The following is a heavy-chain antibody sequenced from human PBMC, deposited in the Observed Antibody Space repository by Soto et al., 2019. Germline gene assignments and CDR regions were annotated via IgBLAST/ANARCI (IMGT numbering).Heavy chain of an antibody. Sequence: SSVKVSFKASWGSFSSYAVSWVRQAPGQGLEWMGGIIPIVGTGNYAQNFQGRVTITADESTSTAYMELSSLRSEDTAMYYCARDLRAAGRPGMDVWGQGTTVTVSS. CDR3: ARDLRAAGRPGMDV. J-gene: IGHJ6*02. CDR2: IIPIVGTG. D-gene: IGHD6-13*01. CDR1: WGSFSSYA. V-gene: IGHV1-69*13.